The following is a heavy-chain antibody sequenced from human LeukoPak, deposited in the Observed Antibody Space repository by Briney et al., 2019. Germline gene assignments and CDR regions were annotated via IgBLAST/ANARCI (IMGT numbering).Heavy chain of an antibody. Sequence: GGSLSLSCVAAGFTFSIYWTSWVRQAPGRGKEWVANIKQEGIEKYYVDSVKGRFTISRDNAKNSLYLQMNSLRAEDTAVYYCARHGEGFDYWGQGTLVTVSS. CDR1: GFTFSIYW. CDR3: ARHGEGFDY. V-gene: IGHV3-7*01. CDR2: IKQEGIEK. D-gene: IGHD4-17*01. J-gene: IGHJ4*02.